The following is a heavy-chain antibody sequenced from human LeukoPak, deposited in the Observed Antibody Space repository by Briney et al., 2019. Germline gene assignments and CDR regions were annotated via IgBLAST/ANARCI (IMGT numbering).Heavy chain of an antibody. Sequence: GRSLRLSCAASGFTFSSYAMGSVRQAPGKWLEWVSSISGSGGSTSYADCVKGRFTISRDNSRNTLYLQMNSLRAEDTAVYYCAKVVRLRITIFGVVNAFDYWGQGTLVTVSS. V-gene: IGHV3-23*01. CDR1: GFTFSSYA. CDR3: AKVVRLRITIFGVVNAFDY. D-gene: IGHD3-3*01. CDR2: ISGSGGST. J-gene: IGHJ4*02.